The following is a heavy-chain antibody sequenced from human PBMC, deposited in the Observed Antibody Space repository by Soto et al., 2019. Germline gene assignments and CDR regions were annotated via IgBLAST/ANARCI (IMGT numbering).Heavy chain of an antibody. CDR2: TSGSGGST. J-gene: IGHJ4*02. V-gene: IGHV3-23*01. CDR3: AKAQRPTILRGVYFDF. Sequence: GGSLRLSCAASGFSFSDYAMTWVRQAPGKGLEWVSGTSGSGGSTFYADSVKGRFTISRDNFKNTLFLQMNSLTAEDTAVYYCAKAQRPTILRGVYFDFWGQGALVTVSS. D-gene: IGHD3-10*01. CDR1: GFSFSDYA.